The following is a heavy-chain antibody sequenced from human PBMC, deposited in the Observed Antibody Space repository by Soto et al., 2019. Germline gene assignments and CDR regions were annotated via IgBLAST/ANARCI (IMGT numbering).Heavy chain of an antibody. J-gene: IGHJ6*02. CDR2: ISGSGGIT. CDR1: GFTFSTYA. Sequence: EVQLLESGGGLVQPGGSLRLSCVASGFTFSTYAMSWVRQAPREGLKWVSTISGSGGITYYADSVKGRFTISRDNSKNTLYLQVNSLRAEDSAKYYCARYCSPTSCTIRYGMDVWGQGTTVTVSS. CDR3: ARYCSPTSCTIRYGMDV. D-gene: IGHD2-15*01. V-gene: IGHV3-23*01.